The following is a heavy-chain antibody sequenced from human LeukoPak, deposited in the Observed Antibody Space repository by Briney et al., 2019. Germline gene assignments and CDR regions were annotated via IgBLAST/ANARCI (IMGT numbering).Heavy chain of an antibody. CDR2: MHYGESP. Sequence: SQTLSLTCTVSGGSISSGDYIWTWIRQPPGKGLEWIGRMHYGESPSYNPSLQSRVTISADTSKNQFSLSLYSVTAADTAVYYCTRGLPSDKIDYWGQGTLVTVSS. CDR3: TRGLPSDKIDY. J-gene: IGHJ4*02. V-gene: IGHV4-30-4*01. D-gene: IGHD2-15*01. CDR1: GGSISSGDYI.